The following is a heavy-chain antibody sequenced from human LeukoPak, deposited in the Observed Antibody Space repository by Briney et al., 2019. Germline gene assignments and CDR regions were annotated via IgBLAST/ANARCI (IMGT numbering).Heavy chain of an antibody. CDR2: IYYSGST. CDR3: ARDRLPDEIYYYYGMDV. Sequence: SETLSLTCTVSGGSIGSSSYYWSWIRQPPGKGLEWIGYIYYSGSTNYNPSLKSRVTISVDTSKNQFSLKLSSVTAADTAVYYCARDRLPDEIYYYYGMDVWGQGTTVTVSS. CDR1: GGSIGSSSYY. J-gene: IGHJ6*02. D-gene: IGHD2-15*01. V-gene: IGHV4-61*01.